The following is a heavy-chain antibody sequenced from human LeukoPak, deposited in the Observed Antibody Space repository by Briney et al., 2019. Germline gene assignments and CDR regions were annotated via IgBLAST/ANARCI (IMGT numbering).Heavy chain of an antibody. Sequence: SETLSLTCTVSGGSISSYYWSWIRQPPGKGLEWIGYIYYSGSTYYNPSLKSRVTISVDTSKNQFSLKLSSVTAADTAVYYCARRGVFGVVIDFDYWGQGTLVTVSS. J-gene: IGHJ4*02. CDR3: ARRGVFGVVIDFDY. CDR2: IYYSGST. CDR1: GGSISSYY. D-gene: IGHD3-3*01. V-gene: IGHV4-59*04.